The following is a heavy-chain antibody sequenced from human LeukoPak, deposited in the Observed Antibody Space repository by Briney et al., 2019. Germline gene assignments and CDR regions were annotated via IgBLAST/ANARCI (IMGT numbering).Heavy chain of an antibody. CDR2: INHSGST. V-gene: IGHV4-34*01. CDR1: GGSFSGYY. Sequence: PSETLSLTCAVYGGSFSGYYWSWIRQPPGKGLEWIGEINHSGSTNYNPSLKSRVTISVDTSKNQFSLKLSSVTAADTAVYYCARRSPDPYYYMDVWGKGTTVTVSS. J-gene: IGHJ6*03. CDR3: ARRSPDPYYYMDV.